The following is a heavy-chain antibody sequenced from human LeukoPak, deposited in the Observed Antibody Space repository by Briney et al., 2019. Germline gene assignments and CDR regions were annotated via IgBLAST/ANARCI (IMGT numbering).Heavy chain of an antibody. CDR1: GFTLSSNA. CDR3: ARDRVVGALGY. D-gene: IGHD1-26*01. V-gene: IGHV3-23*01. CDR2: ISGSGGST. J-gene: IGHJ4*02. Sequence: PGGSLRHSCAVSGFTLSSNAMNWVRQAPGKGLEWVSGISGSGGSTYYADSVKGRFTISRDKSKNTLYLLMISLRAEDTAVYYCARDRVVGALGYWGQGTLVTVSS.